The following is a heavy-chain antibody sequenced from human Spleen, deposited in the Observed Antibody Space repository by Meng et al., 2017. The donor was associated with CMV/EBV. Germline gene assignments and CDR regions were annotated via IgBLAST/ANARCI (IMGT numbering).Heavy chain of an antibody. J-gene: IGHJ5*02. CDR3: ARAYGPILDFWSGYWFDP. CDR1: GGTFSSYY. Sequence: ASVKVSCKASGGTFSSYYMHWVRQAPGQGLEWMGIINPSGGSTSYAQKFQGRVTMTRDTSTSTVYMELSSLRSEDTAVYYCARAYGPILDFWSGYWFDPWGQGTLVTVSS. CDR2: INPSGGST. V-gene: IGHV1-46*01. D-gene: IGHD3-3*01.